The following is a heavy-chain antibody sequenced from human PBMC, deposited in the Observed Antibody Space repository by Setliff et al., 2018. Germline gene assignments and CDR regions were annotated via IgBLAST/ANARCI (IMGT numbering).Heavy chain of an antibody. V-gene: IGHV1-46*03. CDR2: INPSGGLT. Sequence: AASVKVSCKASGYTLTNYYMHWVRQAPGQGLEWMGIINPSGGLTRYAQKFQGRVTMTRDTSTSTVYMEVSSLRSEDTAVYYCARDRYYNSWSGTSITAPHDAFDIWGQGTMVTVSS. D-gene: IGHD3-3*01. CDR1: GYTLTNYY. CDR3: ARDRYYNSWSGTSITAPHDAFDI. J-gene: IGHJ3*02.